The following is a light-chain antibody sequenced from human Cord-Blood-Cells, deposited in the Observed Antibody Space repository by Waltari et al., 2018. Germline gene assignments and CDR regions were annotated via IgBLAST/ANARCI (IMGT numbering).Light chain of an antibody. J-gene: IGLJ3*02. CDR2: YVS. CDR1: SSDVGGYKY. Sequence: QSALTQPASVSGSPGPSLTISCTGTSSDVGGYKYVSWYKQHPGKAPKLTIYYVSNRPQGVSNRLSGSQAGNTASPTISGRRAEDEADYYCSSYTSSSTPWVFGGGTKLTVL. CDR3: SSYTSSSTPWV. V-gene: IGLV2-14*01.